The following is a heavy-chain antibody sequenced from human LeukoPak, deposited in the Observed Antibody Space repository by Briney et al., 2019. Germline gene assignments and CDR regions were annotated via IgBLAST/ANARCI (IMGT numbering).Heavy chain of an antibody. CDR2: INHSGST. D-gene: IGHD2-2*01. V-gene: IGHV4-34*01. Sequence: SETLSLTCAVYGGSFSGYYWSWIRQPPGKGLEWIGEINHSGSTNYNPFLKSRVTISVDTSKNQFSLKLSSVTAADTAVYYCASRGPDSTNDYWGQGTPVTVSS. CDR1: GGSFSGYY. J-gene: IGHJ4*02. CDR3: ASRGPDSTNDY.